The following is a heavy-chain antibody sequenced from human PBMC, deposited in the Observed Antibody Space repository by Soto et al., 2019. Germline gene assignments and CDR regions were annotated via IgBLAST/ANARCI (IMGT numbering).Heavy chain of an antibody. CDR1: GFTFSNYW. J-gene: IGHJ3*02. CDR3: ARDLGDSSSWYGAFDI. D-gene: IGHD6-13*01. V-gene: IGHV3-7*01. CDR2: IKQDGSEK. Sequence: GGSLRLSCAASGFTFSNYWMSWVRQAPGKGLEWVANIKQDGSEKYYVDSVKGRFTISRDNAKNSLYLQMNSLRAEDTAVYYCARDLGDSSSWYGAFDIWGQGTMVTVSS.